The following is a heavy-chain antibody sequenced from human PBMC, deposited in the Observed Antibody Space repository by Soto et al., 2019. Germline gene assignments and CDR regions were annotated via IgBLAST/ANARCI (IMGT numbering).Heavy chain of an antibody. CDR3: ARVTVVTLFDY. Sequence: SETLSLTCTVSGGSISSSSYYWGWIRQPPGKGLEWIGSIYYSGSTYYNPSLKRRLTISVDTSKNQFSLKLSSVTAADTAVYYCARVTVVTLFDYWGQGTLVTVSS. J-gene: IGHJ4*02. V-gene: IGHV4-39*01. D-gene: IGHD2-21*02. CDR1: GGSISSSSYY. CDR2: IYYSGST.